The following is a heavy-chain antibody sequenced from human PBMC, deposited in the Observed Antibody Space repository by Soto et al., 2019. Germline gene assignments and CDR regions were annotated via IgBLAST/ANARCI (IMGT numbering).Heavy chain of an antibody. CDR3: ARVGGDDFGDSGGFDY. Sequence: SETLSLTCTVSGGSIRVYFWTWIRQPPGKGLEWIGYIYYSGRTNSNPSLKSRDARSAVAANDPSSPPLMSVTAADSAVYYCARVGGDDFGDSGGFDYWGQGTLVTVSS. J-gene: IGHJ4*02. V-gene: IGHV4-59*01. CDR1: GGSIRVYF. D-gene: IGHD4-17*01. CDR2: IYYSGRT.